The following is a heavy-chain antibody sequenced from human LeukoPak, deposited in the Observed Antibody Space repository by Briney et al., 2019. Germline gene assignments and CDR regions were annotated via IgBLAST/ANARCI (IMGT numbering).Heavy chain of an antibody. CDR1: GFTFSSYA. CDR2: IYYSGST. Sequence: GSLRLSCAASGFTFSSYAMSWVRQAPGKGLEWIGYIYYSGSTNYNPSLKSRVTISVDTSKNQFSLKLSSVTAADTAVYYCARGGFTMVRGYNWFDPWGQGTLVTVSS. V-gene: IGHV4-59*08. J-gene: IGHJ5*02. CDR3: ARGGFTMVRGYNWFDP. D-gene: IGHD3-10*01.